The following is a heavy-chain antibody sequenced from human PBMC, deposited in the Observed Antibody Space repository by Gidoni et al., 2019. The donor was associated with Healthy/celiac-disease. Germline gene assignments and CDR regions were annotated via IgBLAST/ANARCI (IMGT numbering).Heavy chain of an antibody. CDR1: GFTFSSYA. J-gene: IGHJ4*02. CDR3: AKDDGAYDSSGYYDY. D-gene: IGHD3-22*01. Sequence: EVQLLESGGGLVQPGGSLRLSCAASGFTFSSYAMSWVRQTPGKGLGWVSAISGRGGSTYYADSVKGRCTISRDNSKNTLYLQMNSLRAEDTAVYYCAKDDGAYDSSGYYDYWGQGTLVTVSS. CDR2: ISGRGGST. V-gene: IGHV3-23*01.